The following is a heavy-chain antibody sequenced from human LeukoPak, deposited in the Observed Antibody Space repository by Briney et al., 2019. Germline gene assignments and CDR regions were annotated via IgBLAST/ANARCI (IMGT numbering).Heavy chain of an antibody. CDR1: GFTLGTHC. CDR3: VRSQRGYYYDSSGYYQGPLDY. Sequence: PGGSLRLSCAASGFTLGTHCMTWVRQAPGKGLEWVSSISSSSNYIHYADSVKGRFTISRDNAENSLYLQMNGLRAEDTAMYYCVRSQRGYYYDSSGYYQGPLDYWGQGTLVTVSS. CDR2: ISSSSNYI. J-gene: IGHJ4*02. V-gene: IGHV3-21*01. D-gene: IGHD3-22*01.